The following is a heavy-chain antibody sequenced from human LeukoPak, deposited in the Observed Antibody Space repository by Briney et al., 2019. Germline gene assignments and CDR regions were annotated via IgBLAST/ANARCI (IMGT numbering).Heavy chain of an antibody. CDR2: INHSGSI. J-gene: IGHJ1*01. D-gene: IGHD4-17*01. Sequence: PSETLSLTCAVYGGSFSNYYWSWVRQPPGRGLEWIGEINHSGSINYNPSLKSRVTMSLDTSKNQLSLKLSSVTAADTAVYYCARGYYGAPGYWGQGTLVIVSS. CDR3: ARGYYGAPGY. V-gene: IGHV4-34*01. CDR1: GGSFSNYY.